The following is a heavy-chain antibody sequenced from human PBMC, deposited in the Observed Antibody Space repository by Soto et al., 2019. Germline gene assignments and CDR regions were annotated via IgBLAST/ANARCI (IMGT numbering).Heavy chain of an antibody. Sequence: ASVKVSCKASGFTFTSSAVQWVRQARGQRLEWIGWIVVGSGNTNYAQKFQERVTITRDTSTSTAYMELRSLRSDDTAVYYCARGARGSYRRNDYWGQGTLVTVSS. J-gene: IGHJ4*02. CDR2: IVVGSGNT. CDR1: GFTFTSSA. CDR3: ARGARGSYRRNDY. D-gene: IGHD1-26*01. V-gene: IGHV1-58*01.